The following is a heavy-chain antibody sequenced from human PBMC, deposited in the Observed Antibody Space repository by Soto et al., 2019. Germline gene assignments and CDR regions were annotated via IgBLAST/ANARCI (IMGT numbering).Heavy chain of an antibody. Sequence: GGSLRLSCAASGFTFDDYTMHWVRQAPGKGLEWVSLISWDGGSTYYADSVKGRFTISRDNSKNSLYLQMNSLRTEDTALYYCAKDQGGRQQLVHTPSYYYYYGMDVWGQGTTVTVSS. J-gene: IGHJ6*02. CDR1: GFTFDDYT. V-gene: IGHV3-43*01. CDR3: AKDQGGRQQLVHTPSYYYYYGMDV. D-gene: IGHD6-13*01. CDR2: ISWDGGST.